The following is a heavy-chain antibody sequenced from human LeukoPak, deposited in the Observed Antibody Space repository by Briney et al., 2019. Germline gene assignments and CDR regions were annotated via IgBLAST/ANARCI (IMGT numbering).Heavy chain of an antibody. CDR2: ISNSGNTI. V-gene: IGHV3-48*03. D-gene: IGHD1-1*01. Sequence: PGGSLRLSCAASGFTFSSYEMNWVRQAPGKGLEWVSYISNSGNTISYADSVKGRFTISRDNGKNSLYLQMNSLRAEDTAVYYCARVFSNPTGNDYWGQGTLVTVSS. J-gene: IGHJ4*02. CDR3: ARVFSNPTGNDY. CDR1: GFTFSSYE.